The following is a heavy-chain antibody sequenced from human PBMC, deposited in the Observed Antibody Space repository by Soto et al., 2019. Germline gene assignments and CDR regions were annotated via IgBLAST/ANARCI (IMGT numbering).Heavy chain of an antibody. J-gene: IGHJ4*02. CDR2: ISSGGST. D-gene: IGHD3-3*01. V-gene: IGHV3-66*01. CDR1: GFTVSNFY. Sequence: EVQLVESGGGLVQPGGSLRLSCAASGFTVSNFYMTWVRQAPGKGLEWVSVISSGGSTYSADSVKGRFTISRDNSKNTLYLEMNSRRAGDTAVYYCARDTFGGAYDFWHGGQGTLVTVSS. CDR3: ARDTFGGAYDFWH.